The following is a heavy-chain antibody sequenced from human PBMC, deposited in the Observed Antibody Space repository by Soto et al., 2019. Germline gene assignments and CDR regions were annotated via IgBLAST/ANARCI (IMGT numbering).Heavy chain of an antibody. D-gene: IGHD3-22*01. CDR2: IYYTGTT. V-gene: IGHV4-39*01. J-gene: IGHJ5*02. CDR1: GGSIGSSGYY. CDR3: ARYYDTSNRPYFHP. Sequence: PSETLSLTCTVSGGSIGSSGYYWAWIRRPPGKGLEWVGTIYYTGTTYYNPFLKTRLTISVDTSKNQFSLKLSSVTASDTAVYFCARYYDTSNRPYFHPWGQGTLVTVSS.